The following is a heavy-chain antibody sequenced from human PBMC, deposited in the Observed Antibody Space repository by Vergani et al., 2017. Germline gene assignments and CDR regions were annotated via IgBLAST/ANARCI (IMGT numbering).Heavy chain of an antibody. J-gene: IGHJ4*02. D-gene: IGHD1-14*01. CDR2: IYYSGST. CDR1: GGSISSYY. Sequence: QVQLQESGPGLVKPSETLSLTCTVSGGSISSYYWSWIRQPPGKGLEWIGYIYYSGSTNYNPSLKSRVTISVDTSKNQFSLKLSSVTAADTAVYYCPRAPESRRMTHFDYWGQGTLVTVSS. V-gene: IGHV4-59*01. CDR3: PRAPESRRMTHFDY.